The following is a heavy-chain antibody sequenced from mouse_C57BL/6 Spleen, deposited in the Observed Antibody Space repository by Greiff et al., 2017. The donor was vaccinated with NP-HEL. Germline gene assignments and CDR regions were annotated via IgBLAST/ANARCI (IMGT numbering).Heavy chain of an antibody. Sequence: VQLQHSGPELVKPGASVKISCTASGYSFTGYYMHWVKQSHGNILDWIGYIYPYNGVSSYNQKFKGKATLTVDKSSSTAYMELRSLTSEDTAVYYCARPGTRYYYAMDYWGQGTSVTVSS. V-gene: IGHV1-31*01. CDR2: IYPYNGVS. D-gene: IGHD4-1*01. J-gene: IGHJ4*01. CDR1: GYSFTGYY. CDR3: ARPGTRYYYAMDY.